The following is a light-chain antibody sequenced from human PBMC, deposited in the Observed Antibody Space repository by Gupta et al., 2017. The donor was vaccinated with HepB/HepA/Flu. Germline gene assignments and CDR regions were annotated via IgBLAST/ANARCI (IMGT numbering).Light chain of an antibody. V-gene: IGKV1-39*01. CDR3: QQCDRNPQS. CDR1: QSISNY. CDR2: GAS. Sequence: DIQMTQSPSSLSASVGDRVTITCRASQSISNYLNWYQQKPGKVPKLLIYGASTLQSGVPSRFSGSGSGTDFTRSISSMKTEALATYECQQCDRNPQSFGQGTKLEIK. J-gene: IGKJ2*03.